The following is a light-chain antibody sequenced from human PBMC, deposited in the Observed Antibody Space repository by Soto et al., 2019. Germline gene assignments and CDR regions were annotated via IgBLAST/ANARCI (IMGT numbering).Light chain of an antibody. Sequence: AIRMTQSPSSLSASTGDRVTITCRAIQGLSSYLAWSQQKPGKAPKLLIYAASTFQSGVPSRFSGSGSGTDFTLTISCLQSDDCATYYCQQYDSYPRTFGQGTKVDSK. V-gene: IGKV1-8*01. CDR3: QQYDSYPRT. J-gene: IGKJ1*01. CDR1: QGLSSY. CDR2: AAS.